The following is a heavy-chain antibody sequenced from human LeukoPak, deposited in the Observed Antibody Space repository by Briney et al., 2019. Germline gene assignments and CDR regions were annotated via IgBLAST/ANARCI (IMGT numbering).Heavy chain of an antibody. CDR3: ARSLRITPGYFDY. Sequence: SGPTLMHPTQTLTLTFTFSGFSVGTRGMCVGWIRQPPGKALEWLALIDWDDDKYYSTSLKTRLTISKDTSKNQVVLTMTNMDPVDTATYYCARSLRITPGYFDYWGQGTLVTVSS. J-gene: IGHJ4*02. D-gene: IGHD3-10*01. CDR2: IDWDDDK. CDR1: GFSVGTRGMC. V-gene: IGHV2-70*01.